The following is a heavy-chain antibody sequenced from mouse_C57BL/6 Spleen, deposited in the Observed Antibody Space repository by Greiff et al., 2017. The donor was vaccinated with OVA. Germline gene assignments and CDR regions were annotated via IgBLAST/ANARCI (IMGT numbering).Heavy chain of an antibody. Sequence: QVQLQQPGAELVKPGASVKMSCKASGYTFTSYWITWVKQRPGQGLEWIGDIYPGSGSTNYNEKFKSKATLTVDTSSSTAYMQLSSLTSEDSAVYYCARGDGSYYGNYCDYWGQGTTLTVSS. CDR2: IYPGSGST. D-gene: IGHD2-1*01. V-gene: IGHV1-55*01. CDR1: GYTFTSYW. J-gene: IGHJ2*01. CDR3: ARGDGSYYGNYCDY.